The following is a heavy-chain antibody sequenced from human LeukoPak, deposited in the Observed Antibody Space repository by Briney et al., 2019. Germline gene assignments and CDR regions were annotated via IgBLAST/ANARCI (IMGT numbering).Heavy chain of an antibody. D-gene: IGHD6-13*01. CDR3: ARYRQLVRDAFDI. Sequence: SETLSLTCTVSGGSISSYYWSWIRQPPGKGLEWIGYIYYSGSTNYNPSLKSRVTISVDTSKNQFSLKLSSVTAADTAVYYCARYRQLVRDAFDIWGQGTMVTVSS. CDR1: GGSISSYY. CDR2: IYYSGST. J-gene: IGHJ3*02. V-gene: IGHV4-59*01.